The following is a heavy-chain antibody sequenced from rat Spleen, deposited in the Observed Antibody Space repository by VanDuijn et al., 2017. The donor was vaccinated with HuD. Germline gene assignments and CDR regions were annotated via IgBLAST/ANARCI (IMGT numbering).Heavy chain of an antibody. Sequence: EVKLVESGGGLVQPGRSLKLSCAASGFTFDDYEMTWVRQVPKNGLEWVASISWGGTNTYYPDNGKGSVTISKDNAKSALYLQMNNLRSADTAIDYCTRENWVLDVWGQGTSVTVSS. J-gene: IGHJ4*01. D-gene: IGHD3-6*01. CDR2: ISWGGTNT. V-gene: IGHV5-36*01. CDR1: GFTFDDYE. CDR3: TRENWVLDV.